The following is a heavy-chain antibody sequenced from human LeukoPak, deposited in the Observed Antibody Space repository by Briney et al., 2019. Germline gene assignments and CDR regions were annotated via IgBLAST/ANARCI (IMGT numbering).Heavy chain of an antibody. CDR3: AKDLNPLTGDSWFDP. J-gene: IGHJ5*02. D-gene: IGHD7-27*01. V-gene: IGHV3-23*01. CDR1: GFTFSSYS. Sequence: GGSLRLSCAASGFTFSSYSMTWVRQAPGKGLEWVSAISGSGGSTYYADSVKGRFTISRDNSKNTLYLQMNSLRAEDTAVYYCAKDLNPLTGDSWFDPWGQGTLVTVSS. CDR2: ISGSGGST.